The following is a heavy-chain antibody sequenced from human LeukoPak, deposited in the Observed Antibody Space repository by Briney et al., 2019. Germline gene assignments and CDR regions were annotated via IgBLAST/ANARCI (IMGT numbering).Heavy chain of an antibody. V-gene: IGHV3-74*01. CDR3: ARGNYGENY. CDR2: INTDGSTT. J-gene: IGHJ4*02. CDR1: GFTFSNYW. D-gene: IGHD4-17*01. Sequence: GGSLRLSCAASGFTFSNYWMHWVRQAPGKGLVWVTRINTDGSTTSYADSVEGRFTISRDNAKNTLYLQMNSLRAEDTAVYYCARGNYGENYWGQGTLVTVSS.